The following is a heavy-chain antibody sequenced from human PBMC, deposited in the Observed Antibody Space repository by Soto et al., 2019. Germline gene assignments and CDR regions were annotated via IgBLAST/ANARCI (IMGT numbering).Heavy chain of an antibody. CDR2: ISWNSGSI. J-gene: IGHJ4*02. V-gene: IGHV3-9*01. CDR3: AKDESGSFDY. D-gene: IGHD1-26*01. Sequence: GGSLRLSCAASGFTFDDYAMHWVRQAPGKGLEWVSGISWNSGSIGYADSVKDRFTISRDNAKNSLYLQMNSLRAEDTALYYCAKDESGSFDYWGQGTLVTVSS. CDR1: GFTFDDYA.